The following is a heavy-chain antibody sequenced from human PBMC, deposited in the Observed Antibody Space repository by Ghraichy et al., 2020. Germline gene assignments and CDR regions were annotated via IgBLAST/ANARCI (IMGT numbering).Heavy chain of an antibody. J-gene: IGHJ4*02. Sequence: SVKVSCKTSGYDFNIYDINWVRQAPGQGLEWLGWISTSNGNTNFADRFKDRLTMTTESSTTTVYLEVRSLTSDDTAVYYCARNTTGTTDLWGQGTLITVSS. V-gene: IGHV1-18*01. CDR1: GYDFNIYD. CDR3: ARNTTGTTDL. D-gene: IGHD1-1*01. CDR2: ISTSNGNT.